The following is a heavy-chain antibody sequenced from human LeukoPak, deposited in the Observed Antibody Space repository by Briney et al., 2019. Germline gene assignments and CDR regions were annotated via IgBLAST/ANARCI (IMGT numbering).Heavy chain of an antibody. J-gene: IGHJ4*02. CDR1: GFSFSTNG. Sequence: GGSLRLSCAASGFSFSTNGMHWVRQAPGKGLEWVSYISSSGSTIYYADSVKGRFTISRDNAKNSLYLQMNSLRAEDTAVYYCASGYCSSTSCYALVDYWGQGTLVTVSS. D-gene: IGHD2-2*03. CDR3: ASGYCSSTSCYALVDY. CDR2: ISSSGSTI. V-gene: IGHV3-48*04.